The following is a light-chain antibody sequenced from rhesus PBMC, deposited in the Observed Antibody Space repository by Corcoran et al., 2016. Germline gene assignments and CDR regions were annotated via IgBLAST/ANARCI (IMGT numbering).Light chain of an antibody. J-gene: IGKJ4*01. CDR3: QQYNKSPLT. Sequence: DIQMTQSPSSLSASVGDRVTITCRASQGINNYLSWYQQKPGKAPKPLIYYACSLETGVPSRLSGSRSGTDNTLTISSLQPEDIATYYCQQYNKSPLTFGGGTKVELK. CDR1: QGINNY. CDR2: YAC. V-gene: IGKV1-66*01.